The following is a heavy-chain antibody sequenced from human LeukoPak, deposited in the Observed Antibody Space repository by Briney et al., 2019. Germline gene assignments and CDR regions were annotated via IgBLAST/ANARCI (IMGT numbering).Heavy chain of an antibody. CDR2: IQQDGSEK. Sequence: GGSLRLSCAASGFTFSSYWMSWVRQAPGKGLEWVANIQQDGSEKYYVDSVKGRFTISRDNAKNSLYLQMNSLRAEDTAVYYCARDSVVGYCSGGSCYAELDCWGQGTLVTVSS. D-gene: IGHD2-15*01. J-gene: IGHJ4*02. V-gene: IGHV3-7*01. CDR3: ARDSVVGYCSGGSCYAELDC. CDR1: GFTFSSYW.